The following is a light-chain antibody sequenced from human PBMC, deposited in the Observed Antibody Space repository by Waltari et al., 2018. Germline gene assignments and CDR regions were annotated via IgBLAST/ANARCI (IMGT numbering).Light chain of an antibody. V-gene: IGKV1-12*01. CDR3: QEVNRFPYT. CDR1: QVIGSW. CDR2: AAS. J-gene: IGKJ2*01. Sequence: DIPMPQSPSSLSASVGDRATITFRAGQVIGSWLAWYQQKPGKAPRLLIYAASTLQSGVPSRFSGSGSGTDFTLTISSVQSEDFATYFCQEVNRFPYTFGQGTKLEIK.